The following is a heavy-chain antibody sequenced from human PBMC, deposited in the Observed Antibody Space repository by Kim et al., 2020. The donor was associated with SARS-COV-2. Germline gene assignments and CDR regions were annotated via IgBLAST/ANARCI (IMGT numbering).Heavy chain of an antibody. V-gene: IGHV1-2*06. CDR1: GYTFTGYY. Sequence: ASVKVSCKASGYTFTGYYMHWVRQAPGQGLEWMGRINPNSGGTNYAQKFQGRVTMTRDTSISTAYMELSRLRSDDTAVYYCARDPEVSGYYGMDVWGQGTTVTVSS. J-gene: IGHJ6*02. CDR3: ARDPEVSGYYGMDV. CDR2: INPNSGGT. D-gene: IGHD1-20*01.